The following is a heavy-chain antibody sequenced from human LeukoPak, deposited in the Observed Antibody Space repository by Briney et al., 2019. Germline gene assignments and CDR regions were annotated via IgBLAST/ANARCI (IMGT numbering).Heavy chain of an antibody. CDR2: IYPGDSDT. J-gene: IGHJ4*02. CDR1: GYSFTSYW. Sequence: GESLKISCKGSGYSFTSYWIGWVRQMPGKGLEWMGIIYPGDSDTRYSPSFQGQVNISADKSISTAYLQWSSLKASGTAIYYCARRVYSSSWYYFDYWGQGILVTVSS. D-gene: IGHD6-13*01. V-gene: IGHV5-51*01. CDR3: ARRVYSSSWYYFDY.